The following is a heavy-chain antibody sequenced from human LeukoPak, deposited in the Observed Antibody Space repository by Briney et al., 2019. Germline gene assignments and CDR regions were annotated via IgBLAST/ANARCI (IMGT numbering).Heavy chain of an antibody. CDR1: GGSISSYY. V-gene: IGHV4-59*12. J-gene: IGHJ3*02. CDR3: ATLWFGELFAFDI. D-gene: IGHD3-10*01. CDR2: IYYSGST. Sequence: SETLSLTCTVSGGSISSYYWSWIRQPPGKGLEWIGYIYYSGSTNYNPSLKSRVTISVDTSKNQFSLKLSSVTAADTAVYYCATLWFGELFAFDIWGQGTMVTVSS.